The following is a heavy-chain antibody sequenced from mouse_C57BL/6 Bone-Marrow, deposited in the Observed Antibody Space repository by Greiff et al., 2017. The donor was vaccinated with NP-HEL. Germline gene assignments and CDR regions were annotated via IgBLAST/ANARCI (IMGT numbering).Heavy chain of an antibody. V-gene: IGHV5-4*03. Sequence: EVMLVESGGGLVKPGGSLKLSCAASGFTFSSYAMSWVRQTPEKRLEWVATISDGGSYTYYPDNVKGRFTISRDNAKNNLYLQMSHLKSEDTAMYYCARATHYYGFYYFDYWGQGTTLTVSS. D-gene: IGHD1-2*01. CDR3: ARATHYYGFYYFDY. CDR2: ISDGGSYT. CDR1: GFTFSSYA. J-gene: IGHJ2*01.